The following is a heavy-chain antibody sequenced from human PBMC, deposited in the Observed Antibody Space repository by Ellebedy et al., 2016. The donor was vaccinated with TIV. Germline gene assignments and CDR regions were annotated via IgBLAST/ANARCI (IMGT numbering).Heavy chain of an antibody. J-gene: IGHJ5*02. CDR1: GGSISPHF. CDR3: ARQGSYYGSGSYGDFDP. Sequence: MPSETLSLTCIVSGGSISPHFWSWIRQSPEKGLEWIGYVSYSGSMNYNPSLNGRVTMSIDTSKKQFTLQMKSVTAADTAVYYCARQGSYYGSGSYGDFDPWGRGALVIVSA. V-gene: IGHV4-59*08. CDR2: VSYSGSM. D-gene: IGHD3-10*01.